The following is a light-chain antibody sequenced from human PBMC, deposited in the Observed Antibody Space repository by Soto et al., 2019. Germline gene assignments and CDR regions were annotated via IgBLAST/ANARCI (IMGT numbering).Light chain of an antibody. V-gene: IGLV2-8*01. CDR3: ASYAATNNVGV. CDR1: SSDVGVYDY. Sequence: QSALTQPPSASGSPGQSVTISCAGTSSDVGVYDYVSWYQQHPGRAPQLIIYDVTKRPSGVPDRFSGSRSGNTASLTVSGLQAEDEGDYYCASYAATNNVGVFGSGTKLTVL. CDR2: DVT. J-gene: IGLJ1*01.